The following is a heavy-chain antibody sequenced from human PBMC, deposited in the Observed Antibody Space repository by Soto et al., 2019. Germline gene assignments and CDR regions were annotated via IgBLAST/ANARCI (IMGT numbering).Heavy chain of an antibody. D-gene: IGHD5-18*01. V-gene: IGHV3-30*03. CDR2: ISYDGSNK. CDR1: GFTFSSYG. CDR3: ARVYPSDTRYGYVGNNWFDP. J-gene: IGHJ5*02. Sequence: GGSLRLSCAASGFTFSSYGMHWVRLAPGKGPEWVAVISYDGSNKYYADSVKGRFTISRDNSKNTLYLQMNSLRSEDTAVYYCARVYPSDTRYGYVGNNWFDPWGQGTLVTLSS.